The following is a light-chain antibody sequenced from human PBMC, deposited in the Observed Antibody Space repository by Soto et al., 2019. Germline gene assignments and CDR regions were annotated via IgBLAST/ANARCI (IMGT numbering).Light chain of an antibody. J-gene: IGLJ1*01. CDR2: EVS. Sequence: HSVLTQPPSASVSPGQSVTISCTGTSSDVGAYNYVSWYQQHPGKAPKLMIYEVSKRPSGVPDRFSGSKSGNTASLTVSGLQAEDETDYYCSSYAGSNTYVFGTGTKVTVL. V-gene: IGLV2-8*01. CDR3: SSYAGSNTYV. CDR1: SSDVGAYNY.